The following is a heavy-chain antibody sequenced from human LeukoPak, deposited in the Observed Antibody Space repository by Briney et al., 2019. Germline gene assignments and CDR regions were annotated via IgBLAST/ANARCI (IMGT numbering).Heavy chain of an antibody. J-gene: IGHJ4*02. CDR2: IIPIFGTA. V-gene: IGHV1-69*05. CDR3: AREGPLGHFDY. CDR1: GGTFSSYA. Sequence: GASVKVSFKASGGTFSSYAISWVRQAPGQGLEWMGGIIPIFGTANYAQKFQGRVTITTDESTSTAYMELSSLRSEDTAVYYCAREGPLGHFDYWGQGTLVTVSS. D-gene: IGHD3-16*01.